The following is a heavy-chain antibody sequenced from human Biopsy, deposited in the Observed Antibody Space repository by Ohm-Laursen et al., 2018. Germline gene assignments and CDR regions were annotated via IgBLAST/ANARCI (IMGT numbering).Heavy chain of an antibody. CDR2: VYISGGT. CDR3: ARDSPSYADYPFDY. CDR1: GGSINSHH. Sequence: SETLSLTCTVSGGSINSHHWSWVRQPAGKGLEWIGRVYISGGTTYNPSLKSRVTMSLDTSKNQFSLRLRSVTAADTAVYYCARDSPSYADYPFDYWGQGTLVTVS. V-gene: IGHV4-4*07. J-gene: IGHJ4*02. D-gene: IGHD4-17*01.